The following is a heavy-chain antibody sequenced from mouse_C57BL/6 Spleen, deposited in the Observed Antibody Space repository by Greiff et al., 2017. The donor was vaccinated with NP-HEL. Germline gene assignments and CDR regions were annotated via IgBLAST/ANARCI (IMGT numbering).Heavy chain of an antibody. CDR2: ISSGGSYT. J-gene: IGHJ1*03. D-gene: IGHD1-1*01. V-gene: IGHV5-6*01. CDR1: GFTFSSYG. CDR3: ARHYYGSSYVWYFDV. Sequence: EVKLMESGGDLVKPGGSLKLSCAASGFTFSSYGMSWVRQTPDKRLEWVATISSGGSYTYYPDSVKGRFTISRDNAKNTLYLQMRSLKSEDTAMYYCARHYYGSSYVWYFDVWGTGTTVTVSS.